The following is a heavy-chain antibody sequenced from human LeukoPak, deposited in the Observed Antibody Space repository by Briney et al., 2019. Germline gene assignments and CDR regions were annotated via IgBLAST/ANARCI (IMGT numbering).Heavy chain of an antibody. CDR2: INPNSGGT. CDR1: GYTFTGYY. CDR3: ASLHTQYSGSYSYYFDY. Sequence: AASVKVSCKASGYTFTGYYMHWVRQAPGQGLEWMGWINPNSGGTNYAQKFQGRVTMTRDTSISTAYMELSRLRSDDTAVYYCASLHTQYSGSYSYYFDYWGQGTLVTVSS. J-gene: IGHJ4*02. V-gene: IGHV1-2*02. D-gene: IGHD1-26*01.